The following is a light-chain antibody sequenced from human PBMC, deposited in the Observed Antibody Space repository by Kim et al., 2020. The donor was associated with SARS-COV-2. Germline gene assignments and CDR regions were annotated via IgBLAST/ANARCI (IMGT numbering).Light chain of an antibody. CDR2: GQN. Sequence: SSELTQDPAVSVALGQTVRITCQGDSLRTNYASWYQQKPGQAPLLVMYGQNTRPLGIPDRFSASRSGNTASLTITGTQAEDEADYYCSSRASIGKHLLFAGGTKVTVL. CDR1: SLRTNY. J-gene: IGLJ2*01. CDR3: SSRASIGKHLL. V-gene: IGLV3-19*01.